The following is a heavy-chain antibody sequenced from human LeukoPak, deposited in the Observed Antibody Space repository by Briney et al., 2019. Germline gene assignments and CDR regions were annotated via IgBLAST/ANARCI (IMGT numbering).Heavy chain of an antibody. D-gene: IGHD1-26*01. CDR1: GFTFSSYG. V-gene: IGHV3-30*18. Sequence: PGRSLRLSCAASGFTFSSYGMHWVRQAPGKGLEWVAVISYDGSNKYYADSVKGRFTISRDNSKNTLYLQMNSLRAEDTAVYYCAKGRDYIVGATGDYWGQGTLVTVSS. CDR2: ISYDGSNK. CDR3: AKGRDYIVGATGDY. J-gene: IGHJ4*02.